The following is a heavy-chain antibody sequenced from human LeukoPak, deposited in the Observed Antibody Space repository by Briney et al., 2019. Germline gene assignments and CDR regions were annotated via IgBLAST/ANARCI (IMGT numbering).Heavy chain of an antibody. CDR1: GGSFSGYY. J-gene: IGHJ4*02. Sequence: SETLSLTCAVYGGSFSGYYWSWIRQPPGKGLEWIGSIYYSGSTYYNPSLKSRVTISVDTSKNQFSLKLSSVTAADTAVYYCARNSYGYFDYWGQGTLVTVSS. CDR3: ARNSYGYFDY. V-gene: IGHV4-34*01. CDR2: IYYSGST. D-gene: IGHD4-17*01.